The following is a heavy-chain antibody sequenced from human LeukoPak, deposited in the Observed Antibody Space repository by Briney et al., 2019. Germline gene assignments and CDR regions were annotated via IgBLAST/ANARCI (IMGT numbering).Heavy chain of an antibody. D-gene: IGHD2-15*01. J-gene: IGHJ6*03. CDR1: GGSISSYY. V-gene: IGHV4-34*01. CDR2: INHSGST. CDR3: ARHGVLGWSSRIRYYYYYYMDV. Sequence: SETLSLTCTVSGGSISSYYWSWIRQPPGKGLEWIGEINHSGSTNYNPSLKSRVTISVDTSKNQFSLKLSSVTAADTAVYYCARHGVLGWSSRIRYYYYYYMDVWGKGTTVTVSS.